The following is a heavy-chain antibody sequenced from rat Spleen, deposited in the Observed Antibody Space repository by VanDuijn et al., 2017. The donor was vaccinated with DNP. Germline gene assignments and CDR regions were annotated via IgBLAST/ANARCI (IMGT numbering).Heavy chain of an antibody. V-gene: IGHV2S12*01. CDR2: ISSGGNT. Sequence: QVQLKESGPGLVQPSQTLSLTCTVSGFSLTSYHVHWVRQPPGKGLEWIAAISSGGNTNYNSALKSRRSISRDTSKSQVFLRMNSLQTEDTAIYFCTRERKPNNNPYYFDCWGQGVLVTVSS. J-gene: IGHJ2*01. CDR3: TRERKPNNNPYYFDC. CDR1: GFSLTSYH. D-gene: IGHD1-10*01.